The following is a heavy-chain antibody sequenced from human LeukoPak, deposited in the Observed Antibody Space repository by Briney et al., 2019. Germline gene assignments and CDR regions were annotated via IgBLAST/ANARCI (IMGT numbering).Heavy chain of an antibody. CDR2: IYYSGST. J-gene: IGHJ4*02. D-gene: IGHD3-22*01. CDR1: GGSISSYY. Sequence: SQTLSLTCTVSGGSISSYYWSWIRQPPGKGLEWIGYIYYSGSTNYNPSLKSRVTISVDTSKNQFSLKLSSVTAADTAVYYCARGPYDSSDLGDYWGQGTLVTVSS. V-gene: IGHV4-59*01. CDR3: ARGPYDSSDLGDY.